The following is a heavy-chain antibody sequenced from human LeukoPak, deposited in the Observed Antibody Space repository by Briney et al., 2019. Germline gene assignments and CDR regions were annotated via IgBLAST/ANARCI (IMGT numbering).Heavy chain of an antibody. V-gene: IGHV3-21*01. CDR1: GFPFSSYS. Sequence: GSLRLSCAASGFPFSSYSMNWVRQAPGKGLDWVSSISSSSSYIYYADSVKGRFTISRDNAKNSLYLQMNSLRAEDRAVYYCASLWVAAGYYFDYWGQGTLVTVSS. CDR2: ISSSSSYI. D-gene: IGHD2-15*01. J-gene: IGHJ4*02. CDR3: ASLWVAAGYYFDY.